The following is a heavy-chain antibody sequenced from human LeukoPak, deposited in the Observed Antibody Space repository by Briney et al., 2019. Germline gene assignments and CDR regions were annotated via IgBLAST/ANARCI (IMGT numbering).Heavy chain of an antibody. D-gene: IGHD3-10*01. Sequence: ASVKVSCKASGGTFSSYAISWVRQAPGQGLEWMGRIIPILGIANYAQKFQGRVTITADKSTSTAYMELSSLRSEDTAVYYCARVKEVRGVNYWGQGTLVTVSS. V-gene: IGHV1-69*04. CDR2: IIPILGIA. CDR1: GGTFSSYA. CDR3: ARVKEVRGVNY. J-gene: IGHJ4*02.